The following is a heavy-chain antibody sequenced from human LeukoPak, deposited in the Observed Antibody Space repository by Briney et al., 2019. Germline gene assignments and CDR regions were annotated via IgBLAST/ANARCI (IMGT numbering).Heavy chain of an antibody. CDR2: IYYSGST. D-gene: IGHD3-10*01. Sequence: KSSETLSLTCTVSGVSISGYYWGWIRQPPGKGLEWIGSIYYSGSTYYNPSLKSRVTISVDTSKNQFSLKLSSVTAADTAVYYCARGRGDDPRGIFDYWGQGTLVTVSS. V-gene: IGHV4-39*07. J-gene: IGHJ4*02. CDR1: GVSISGYY. CDR3: ARGRGDDPRGIFDY.